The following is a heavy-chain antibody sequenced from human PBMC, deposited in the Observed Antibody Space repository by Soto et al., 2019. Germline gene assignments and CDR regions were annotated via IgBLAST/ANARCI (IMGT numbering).Heavy chain of an antibody. CDR3: ANALTTVTTWGVDY. J-gene: IGHJ4*02. D-gene: IGHD4-17*01. CDR2: ISGSGGST. V-gene: IGHV3-23*01. CDR1: GFTFSSYA. Sequence: PGGSLRLSCAASGFTFSSYAMSWVRQAPGKGLEWVSAISGSGGSTYYADSVKGRFTISRDNSKNTLYLQMNSLRAEDTAVYYCANALTTVTTWGVDYWGQGTLVTVSS.